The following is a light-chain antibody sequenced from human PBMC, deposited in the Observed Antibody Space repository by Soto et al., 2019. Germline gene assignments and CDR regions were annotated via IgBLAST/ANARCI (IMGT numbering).Light chain of an antibody. Sequence: DIQMTQSPSSLSASVGDRVTITCRASQGISSSLAWYQHKPGKVPELLIYAASTLYSGVPSRFSGSGSGTDFTLTISSLQAEDVATYYCQEYYRPPFTFSPGNKVNF. J-gene: IGKJ3*01. CDR1: QGISSS. V-gene: IGKV1-27*01. CDR2: AAS. CDR3: QEYYRPPFT.